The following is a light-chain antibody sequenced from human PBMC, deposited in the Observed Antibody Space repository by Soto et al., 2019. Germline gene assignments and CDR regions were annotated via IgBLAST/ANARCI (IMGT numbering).Light chain of an antibody. CDR1: QSLLHSNGKTY. CDR3: MQSLQFPIT. J-gene: IGKJ3*01. CDR2: EVS. V-gene: IGKV2D-29*02. Sequence: DIVMTQTPLSLSVTPGQPASISCKSSQSLLHSNGKTYLYWYLQKPGQSPQLLIYEVSNLFSGVPDRFSGSGSGTDFTLKISRVEAEDVGVYYCMQSLQFPITFGPGTKVAIK.